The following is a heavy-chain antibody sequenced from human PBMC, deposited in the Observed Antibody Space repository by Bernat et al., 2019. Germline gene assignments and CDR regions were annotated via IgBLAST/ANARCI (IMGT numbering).Heavy chain of an antibody. CDR3: ARMGPTSSSYYFDVDY. CDR1: GGSINTYY. D-gene: IGHD3-9*01. J-gene: IGHJ4*02. Sequence: QVQLQESGPGLVKPSETLSLTCTVSGGSINTYYWTWIRQPPGKGLEWIGYIHYSGSTNYNPSLRSRVTISIDTSKSQFSLKLNSVTAADTAVYYCARMGPTSSSYYFDVDYWGQGSLVTVSS. V-gene: IGHV4-59*01. CDR2: IHYSGST.